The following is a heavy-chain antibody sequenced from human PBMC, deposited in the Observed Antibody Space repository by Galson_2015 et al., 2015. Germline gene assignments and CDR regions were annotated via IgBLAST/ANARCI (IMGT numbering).Heavy chain of an antibody. V-gene: IGHV3-49*03. CDR3: TRDHMEYCSGGSCPYFDY. CDR2: IRSKAYGGTT. Sequence: SLRLSCAASGFTFGDYAMSWFRQAPGKGLEWVGFIRSKAYGGTTEYAASVKGRFTISRDDSKSIAYLQMNSLKTEDTAVYYCTRDHMEYCSGGSCPYFDYWGQGTLVTVSS. D-gene: IGHD2-15*01. J-gene: IGHJ4*02. CDR1: GFTFGDYA.